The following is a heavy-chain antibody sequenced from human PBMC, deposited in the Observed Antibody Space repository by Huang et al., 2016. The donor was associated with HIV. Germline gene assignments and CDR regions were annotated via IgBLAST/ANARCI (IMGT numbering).Heavy chain of an antibody. V-gene: IGHV3-74*01. D-gene: IGHD3-22*01. CDR1: GFSISSYW. Sequence: EVQLVESGGGLVQPGGSLRLSCAASGFSISSYWMHWVRQAPGKGLVVVSRINRDGSSTSYADSVKGRFTSSRDNAKNTLYLQMNSLRAEDTAVYYCARDPRIQSWLNFFDYWGQGTLVSVSS. CDR3: ARDPRIQSWLNFFDY. CDR2: INRDGSST. J-gene: IGHJ4*02.